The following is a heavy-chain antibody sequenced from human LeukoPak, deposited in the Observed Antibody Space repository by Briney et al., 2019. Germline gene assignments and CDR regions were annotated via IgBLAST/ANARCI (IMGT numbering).Heavy chain of an antibody. D-gene: IGHD3-10*01. CDR1: EISLRTFG. CDR2: IRERGGTT. CDR3: AKRGVVIRGILVIGYHQEAYHYDF. J-gene: IGHJ4*02. V-gene: IGHV3-23*01. Sequence: GGPLSLPCVVSEISLRTFGMTWVRQAPGRGRDWVSYIRERGGTTTYADSVKGRFTISRDTSLNTLYLQMNNLRAEDTAVYFCAKRGVVIRGILVIGYHQEAYHYDFWGQGVLVTVSS.